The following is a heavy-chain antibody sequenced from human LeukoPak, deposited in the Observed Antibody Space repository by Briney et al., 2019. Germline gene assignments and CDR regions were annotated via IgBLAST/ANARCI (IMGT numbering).Heavy chain of an antibody. Sequence: GGSLRLSCAASGFTFGSYAMSWVRQAPGKGLEWVSAISGSGGSTYYADSVKGRFTISRDNSKNTLYLQMNSLRAEDTAVYYCATSRDSSSWYGYYYYGMDVWGQGTTVTVSS. D-gene: IGHD6-13*01. J-gene: IGHJ6*02. CDR1: GFTFGSYA. CDR2: ISGSGGST. CDR3: ATSRDSSSWYGYYYYGMDV. V-gene: IGHV3-23*01.